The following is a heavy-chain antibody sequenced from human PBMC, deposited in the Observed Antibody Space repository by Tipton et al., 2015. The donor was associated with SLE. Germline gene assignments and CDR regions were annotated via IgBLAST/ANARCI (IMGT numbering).Heavy chain of an antibody. J-gene: IGHJ5*02. V-gene: IGHV4-38-2*01. CDR3: ARHDTKYGQNWFDP. D-gene: IGHD1-1*01. Sequence: GLVKPSETLSLTCAVSGYSISSGYYWDWIRQRPGKGPEWIGRITNNGNTYYIPSLRSRVTMSVDTSKNHFSLKLSSVTAADTAVYYCARHDTKYGQNWFDPWGQGTLVTVSS. CDR1: GYSISSGYY. CDR2: ITNNGNT.